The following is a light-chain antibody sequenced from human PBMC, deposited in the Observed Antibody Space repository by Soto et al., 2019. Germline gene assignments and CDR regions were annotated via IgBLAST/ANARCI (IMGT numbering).Light chain of an antibody. Sequence: DIQMTQSPSSVSASVGDRVTITCRATHVISSWLSWYQQKPGKAPKLLIYATSNLQSGVPSRFSGSGSGTDFTLTITSLQPEDFATYYCQQANSFPYTFGQGTKLEIK. CDR3: QQANSFPYT. CDR2: ATS. J-gene: IGKJ2*01. CDR1: HVISSW. V-gene: IGKV1-12*01.